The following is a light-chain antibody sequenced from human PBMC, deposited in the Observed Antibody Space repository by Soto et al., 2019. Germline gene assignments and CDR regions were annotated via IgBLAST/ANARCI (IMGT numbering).Light chain of an antibody. CDR3: SSYTSSSTLLYV. J-gene: IGLJ1*01. Sequence: QSALTQPASVSRSPGQSITISCTGTSSDVGGYNHVSWYQQYPGKAPKVIIYELSNRPSGISNRFSGSKSGNTASLTISGLQAEDEADYYCSSYTSSSTLLYVFGTGTKVTVL. V-gene: IGLV2-14*01. CDR1: SSDVGGYNH. CDR2: ELS.